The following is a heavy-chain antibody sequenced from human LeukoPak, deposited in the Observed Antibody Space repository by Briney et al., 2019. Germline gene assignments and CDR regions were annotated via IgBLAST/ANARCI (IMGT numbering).Heavy chain of an antibody. V-gene: IGHV4-34*01. J-gene: IGHJ3*02. CDR1: GGAFSGYY. D-gene: IGHD5-12*01. Sequence: SETLSLTCAVYGGAFSGYYWSWIRKPPGKALEWIGEINHSGSTNYNPSLKSRVTISVDTSKNQFSLKLSSVTAADTAVYYCAGNVDIVATFAFDIWGQGTMVAVSS. CDR2: INHSGST. CDR3: AGNVDIVATFAFDI.